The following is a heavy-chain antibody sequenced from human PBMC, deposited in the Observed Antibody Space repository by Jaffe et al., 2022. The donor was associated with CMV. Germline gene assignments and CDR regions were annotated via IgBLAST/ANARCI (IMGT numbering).Heavy chain of an antibody. Sequence: EVQLVESGGGLVQPGGSLTLSCAASGFSFSNYWMDWVRQAPGKGLEWVANINRDGSEKYYVDSVRGRFAIFRDNAKDSLYLQMNSLTAEDTAVYYCSRSLDYLGQGTVLTVSS. CDR2: INRDGSEK. V-gene: IGHV3-7*01. CDR3: SRSLDY. J-gene: IGHJ4*02. CDR1: GFSFSNYW.